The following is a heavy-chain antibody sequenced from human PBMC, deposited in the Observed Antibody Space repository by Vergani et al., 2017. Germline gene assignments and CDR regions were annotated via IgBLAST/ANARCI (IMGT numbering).Heavy chain of an antibody. CDR1: GFTFIMHS. V-gene: IGHV3-23*01. J-gene: IGHJ3*02. CDR3: AKVGRSEVAGTFGAFDI. D-gene: IGHD6-19*01. CDR2: LSASDRRT. Sequence: EVQLLESGGDLVQPGGSLRLSCAASGFTFIMHSMSWVRQAPGKGLEWVSTLSASDRRTHYADSVKGPFTISRDISTNTLFLHMNSLRPEDTAVYYCAKVGRSEVAGTFGAFDIWGQGTMVTVSS.